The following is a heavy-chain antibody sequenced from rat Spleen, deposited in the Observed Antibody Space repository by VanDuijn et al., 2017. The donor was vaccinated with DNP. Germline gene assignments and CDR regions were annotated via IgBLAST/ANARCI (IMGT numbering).Heavy chain of an antibody. Sequence: EVQLVESGGGLVQPGGSLKLSCSASGFTFSDYDMAWVRQAPERGLEWVASISPSGGGTYYRHSVKGRFTISRDNANHTLYLQMDSLRSEDTATYYCARGSDGVWLAYWGQGTLVTVSS. D-gene: IGHD4-3*01. J-gene: IGHJ3*01. CDR1: GFTFSDYD. V-gene: IGHV5S13*01. CDR3: ARGSDGVWLAY. CDR2: ISPSGGGT.